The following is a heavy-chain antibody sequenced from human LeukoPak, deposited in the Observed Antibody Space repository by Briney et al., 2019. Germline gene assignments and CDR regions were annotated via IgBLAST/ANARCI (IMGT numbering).Heavy chain of an antibody. D-gene: IGHD6-13*01. V-gene: IGHV3-64*01. CDR1: GFTFSSYS. CDR2: ISSNGGTT. Sequence: GGSLRLSCAASGFTFSSYSMNWVRQAPGKGLEYVSAISSNGGTTYYAKSVEGRFTISRDNSKNTLYLQMGSLRPEDMAVYYCAREWVEYSNTWSHFDYWGQGTLVTVSS. J-gene: IGHJ4*02. CDR3: AREWVEYSNTWSHFDY.